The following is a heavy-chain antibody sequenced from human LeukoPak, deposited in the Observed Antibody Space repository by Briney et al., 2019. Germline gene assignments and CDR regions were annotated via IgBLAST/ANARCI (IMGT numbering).Heavy chain of an antibody. Sequence: SETPSLTCTVSGGSISSYYWSWIRQPPGKGLEWIGYIYYSGSTYYNPSLKSRVTISVDTSKNQFSLKLSSVTAADTAVYYCARVREDDYGDHNDYWGQGTLVTVSS. CDR1: GGSISSYY. J-gene: IGHJ4*02. CDR2: IYYSGST. V-gene: IGHV4-30-4*01. CDR3: ARVREDDYGDHNDY. D-gene: IGHD4-17*01.